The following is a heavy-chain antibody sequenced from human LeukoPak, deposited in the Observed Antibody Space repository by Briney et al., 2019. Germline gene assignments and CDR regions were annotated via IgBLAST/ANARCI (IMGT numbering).Heavy chain of an antibody. Sequence: GGSLRLSCAASGFTFSGYEMNWVRQAPGKGLEWVAFIWYDGSNEYYADSVKGRFTISRDNSKATLYLQMNSLRAEDTAVYYCARDGVAAYGMDVWGQGTTVTVSS. CDR3: ARDGVAAYGMDV. D-gene: IGHD6-19*01. V-gene: IGHV3-33*08. CDR1: GFTFSGYE. CDR2: IWYDGSNE. J-gene: IGHJ6*02.